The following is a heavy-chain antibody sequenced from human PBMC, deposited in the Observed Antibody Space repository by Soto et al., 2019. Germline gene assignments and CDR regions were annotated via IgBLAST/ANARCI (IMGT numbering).Heavy chain of an antibody. D-gene: IGHD3-9*01. J-gene: IGHJ5*02. CDR2: FVPMFGSA. CDR3: AREDDTTGHYSWFDP. CDR1: GTTFDSFT. Sequence: ASVKVSCKPSGTTFDSFTFSWVRQAPGQGLEWMGGFVPMFGSASIAQRFQGRVRITADASTGTGYMELSDLRSEDSAIYYCAREDDTTGHYSWFDPWGPGTQVTVSS. V-gene: IGHV1-69*13.